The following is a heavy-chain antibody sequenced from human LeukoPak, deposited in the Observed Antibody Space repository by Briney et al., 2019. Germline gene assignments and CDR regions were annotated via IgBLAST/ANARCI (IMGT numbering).Heavy chain of an antibody. V-gene: IGHV4-30-2*01. Sequence: SQTLSLTCAVSGGSISSGGYSWSWIRQPPGKGLEWIGYIYHSGSTYYNPSLKSRVTISVDRSKNQFSLKLSSVTAADTAVYYCASQHYDFWSGYSAYYFDYWGQGTLVTVSS. CDR3: ASQHYDFWSGYSAYYFDY. CDR2: IYHSGST. J-gene: IGHJ4*02. CDR1: GGSISSGGYS. D-gene: IGHD3-3*01.